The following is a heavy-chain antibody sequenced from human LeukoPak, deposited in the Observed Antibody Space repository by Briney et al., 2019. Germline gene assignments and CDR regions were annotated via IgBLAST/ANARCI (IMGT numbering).Heavy chain of an antibody. V-gene: IGHV4-31*03. Sequence: PSETLSLTCTVSADSFSSGGHYWAWLRQFPGKGLESIGFIHHSGRSRHNPSLKDRVAISVDTSRKQFALKLSSVTAADTAMYYCARGGNRFGGFYFDYWGQGIQVIVSS. CDR3: ARGGNRFGGFYFDY. D-gene: IGHD3-10*01. CDR2: IHHSGRS. J-gene: IGHJ4*02. CDR1: ADSFSSGGHY.